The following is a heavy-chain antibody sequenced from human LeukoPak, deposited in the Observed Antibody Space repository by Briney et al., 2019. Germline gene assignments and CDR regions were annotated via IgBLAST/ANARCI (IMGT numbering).Heavy chain of an antibody. D-gene: IGHD4-17*01. J-gene: IGHJ6*03. Sequence: PGGSLRLSCAASGFTFSNYGMHWVRQAPGKGLERVAFLRYDGSNSYYADSVKGRLTISRDNSKNTLYLQINSLRPEDTAVYYCARGGYGDYYYYHYYMDVWGKGTPVTISS. CDR1: GFTFSNYG. V-gene: IGHV3-30*02. CDR3: ARGGYGDYYYYHYYMDV. CDR2: LRYDGSNS.